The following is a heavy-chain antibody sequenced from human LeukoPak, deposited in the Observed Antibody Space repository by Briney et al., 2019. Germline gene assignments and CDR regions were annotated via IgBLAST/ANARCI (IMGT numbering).Heavy chain of an antibody. CDR1: GFTFSSYA. V-gene: IGHV3-30-3*01. Sequence: GGSLRLSCAASGFTFSSYAMHWVCQAPGKGLEWVAVISYDGSNKYYADSVKGRFTISRDNSKNTLYLQMNSLRAEDTAVYYCARDHGNNGYYDFWSGYFKYNWFDPWGQGTLVTVSS. CDR2: ISYDGSNK. D-gene: IGHD3-3*01. CDR3: ARDHGNNGYYDFWSGYFKYNWFDP. J-gene: IGHJ5*02.